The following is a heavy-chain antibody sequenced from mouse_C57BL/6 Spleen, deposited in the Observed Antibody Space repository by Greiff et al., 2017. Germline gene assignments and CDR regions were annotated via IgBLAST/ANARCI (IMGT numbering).Heavy chain of an antibody. V-gene: IGHV1-22*01. CDR3: AREKGYFDWYFDV. Sequence: DVQLQESGPELVKPGASVKMSCKASGYTFTDYNMHWVKQSHGKSLEWIGYINPNNGGTSYNQKFKGKATLTVNKSSSTAYMELRSLTSEDSAVYYCAREKGYFDWYFDVWGTGTTVTVSS. CDR2: INPNNGGT. J-gene: IGHJ1*03. CDR1: GYTFTDYN. D-gene: IGHD2-3*01.